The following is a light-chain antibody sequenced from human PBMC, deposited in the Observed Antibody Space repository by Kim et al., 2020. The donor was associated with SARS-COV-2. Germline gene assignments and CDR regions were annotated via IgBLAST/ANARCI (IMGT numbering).Light chain of an antibody. CDR3: LQDYNFPRT. CDR2: AAS. CDR1: LDISNN. Sequence: ASVGDRVSITCRASLDISNNLAWYQQKPGQAPTLLIFAASTLQSGVPSRFSGSGSGTDFTLTISNLQPEDFAAYYCLQDYNFPRTFGQGTKVDIK. V-gene: IGKV1-6*01. J-gene: IGKJ1*01.